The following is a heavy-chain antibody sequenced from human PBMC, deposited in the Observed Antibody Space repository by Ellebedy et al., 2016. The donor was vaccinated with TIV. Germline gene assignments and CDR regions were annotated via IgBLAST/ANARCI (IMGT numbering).Heavy chain of an antibody. CDR3: AILRGRERYYDTLTGYPPDGMDV. J-gene: IGHJ6*02. CDR2: IYTSGST. CDR1: GGSISSYY. Sequence: SETLSLTCTVSGGSISSYYWSWIRQPAGKGLEWIGRIYTSGSTNYNPSLKSRVTISVDTSKNQFSLKMSSVTAADTAVYYCAILRGRERYYDTLTGYPPDGMDVWGQGTTVTVSS. V-gene: IGHV4-4*07. D-gene: IGHD3-9*01.